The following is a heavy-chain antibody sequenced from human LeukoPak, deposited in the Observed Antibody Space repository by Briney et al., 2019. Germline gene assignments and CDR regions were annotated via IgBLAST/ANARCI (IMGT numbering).Heavy chain of an antibody. CDR1: GGSSSGYY. V-gene: IGHV4-34*01. CDR3: ARKSGYSSSWYRGWLKTSCFDY. J-gene: IGHJ4*02. D-gene: IGHD6-13*01. Sequence: SETLSLTCAVYGGSSSGYYWSWIRQPPGKGLEWIGEINHSGSTNYNPSLKCRVTISVDTSKNQFSLKLSSVTAADTAVYYCARKSGYSSSWYRGWLKTSCFDYWGQGTLVTVSS. CDR2: INHSGST.